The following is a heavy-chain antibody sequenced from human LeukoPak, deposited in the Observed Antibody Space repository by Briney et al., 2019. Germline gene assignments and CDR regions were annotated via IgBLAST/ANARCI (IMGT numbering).Heavy chain of an antibody. CDR1: GGTFSSYA. Sequence: SVKVSCKASGGTFSSYAISWVRQAPGQGLEWMGRIIPILGIANYAQKFQGRVTITADKSTSTAYMELSSLRSEDTAVYYCARSVRAGWFGDLEYYGMDVWGQGTTVTVSS. CDR3: ARSVRAGWFGDLEYYGMDV. D-gene: IGHD3-10*01. CDR2: IIPILGIA. V-gene: IGHV1-69*04. J-gene: IGHJ6*02.